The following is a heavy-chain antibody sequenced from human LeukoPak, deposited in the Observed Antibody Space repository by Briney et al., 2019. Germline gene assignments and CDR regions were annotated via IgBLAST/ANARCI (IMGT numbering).Heavy chain of an antibody. CDR1: GGTFSSYA. D-gene: IGHD3-22*01. CDR3: ARATVGYYYDSSGYPTAPYYFDY. V-gene: IGHV1-69*05. J-gene: IGHJ4*02. Sequence: SVKVSCKASGGTFSSYAINWVRQAPGQGLEWMGRIIPIFGTANYAQKFQGRVTITKDESTSTAYMELRSLRSEDTAVYYCARATVGYYYDSSGYPTAPYYFDYWGQGTLVTVSS. CDR2: IIPIFGTA.